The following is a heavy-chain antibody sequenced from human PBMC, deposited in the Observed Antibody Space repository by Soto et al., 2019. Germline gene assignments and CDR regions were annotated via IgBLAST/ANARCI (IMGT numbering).Heavy chain of an antibody. Sequence: ASVKVSCKASGYTFTTYYMHWVRQAPGQGLEWMGIIDPSGGSTTYAQKFQGRVTMTRDTSTSTVYMELISLRSEDTAVYYCARGHPTPQATIDYWGQGTLVTVSS. CDR2: IDPSGGST. CDR3: ARGHPTPQATIDY. CDR1: GYTFTTYY. V-gene: IGHV1-46*01. J-gene: IGHJ4*02.